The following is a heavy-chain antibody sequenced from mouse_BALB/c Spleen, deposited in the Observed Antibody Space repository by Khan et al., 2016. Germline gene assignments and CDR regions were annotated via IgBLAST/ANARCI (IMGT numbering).Heavy chain of an antibody. V-gene: IGHV3-2*02. CDR1: GYSITSDYA. CDR3: ARSGYGDKDAMDY. Sequence: EVQLQESGPGLVKPSQSLSLTCTVTGYSITSDYAWNWIRQSPGNRLEWMGYISYSGSTSYNPSLKSRISITRDTSKNQFFLQLNSVTSEDTATXYSARSGYGDKDAMDYWGQGTSVTVSS. CDR2: ISYSGST. J-gene: IGHJ4*01. D-gene: IGHD1-1*01.